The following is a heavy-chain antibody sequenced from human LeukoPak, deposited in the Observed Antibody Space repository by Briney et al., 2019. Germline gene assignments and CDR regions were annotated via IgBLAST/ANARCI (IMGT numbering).Heavy chain of an antibody. V-gene: IGHV1-18*01. J-gene: IGHJ5*02. D-gene: IGHD2-15*01. CDR2: ISAYNGNT. Sequence: ASVKVSCKASGYTFTSYGISWVRQAPGQRLEGMGWISAYNGNTNYAQKLQGRVTMTTATSTRTAYMELRSLRSDDTAVYYCARDLNCSGGSCYSGWFDPWGQGTLVTVSS. CDR3: ARDLNCSGGSCYSGWFDP. CDR1: GYTFTSYG.